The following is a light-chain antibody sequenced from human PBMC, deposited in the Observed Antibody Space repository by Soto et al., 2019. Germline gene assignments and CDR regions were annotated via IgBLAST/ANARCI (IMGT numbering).Light chain of an antibody. Sequence: DIQMTQSPSSVSASVGDRVVITCRASQDISNYLAWYQHKPGDAPELLIYAASRLKRGVPSRFSGSGSGTFFTLIIDSLQLEDFATYSCQQADIFPLTFGGGTKVEI. V-gene: IGKV1-12*01. CDR1: QDISNY. CDR3: QQADIFPLT. CDR2: AAS. J-gene: IGKJ4*01.